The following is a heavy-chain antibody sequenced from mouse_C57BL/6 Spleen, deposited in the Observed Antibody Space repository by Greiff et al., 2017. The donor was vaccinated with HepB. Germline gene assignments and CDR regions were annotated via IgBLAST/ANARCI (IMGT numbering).Heavy chain of an antibody. V-gene: IGHV6-6*01. J-gene: IGHJ3*01. D-gene: IGHD1-1*01. CDR1: GFTFSDAW. CDR2: IRNKANNHAT. Sequence: EVKLQESGGGLVQPGGSMKLSCAASGFTFSDAWMDWVRQSPEKGLEWVAEIRNKANNHATYYAESVKGRFTISRDDSKSSVYLQMNSLRAEDTGIYYCTRPITTVVARDWFAYWGQGTLVTVSA. CDR3: TRPITTVVARDWFAY.